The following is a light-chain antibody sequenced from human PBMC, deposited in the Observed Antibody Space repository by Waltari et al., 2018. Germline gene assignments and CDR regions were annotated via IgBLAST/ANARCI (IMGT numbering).Light chain of an antibody. Sequence: QSALTQPRSVSGSPGQSVAISCTGTSSDVGAYNSFSWYQQHPGKAPNLMIFDVTTRPSGVPGRFSGSKSAYTASLTISRLQVDDEADYYCCSYAGDFTMLFGGGTKLTVL. CDR2: DVT. J-gene: IGLJ2*01. CDR3: CSYAGDFTML. CDR1: SSDVGAYNS. V-gene: IGLV2-11*01.